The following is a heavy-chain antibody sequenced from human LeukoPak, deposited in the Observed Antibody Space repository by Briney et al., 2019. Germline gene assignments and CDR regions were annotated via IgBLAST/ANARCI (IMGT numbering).Heavy chain of an antibody. CDR2: ISGSGGYT. Sequence: PGGSLRLSCAASGFTFSSYAMSWVRQALGKGPEWVSAISGSGGYTYYADSVKGRLTISRDNSKNTLYLQMNSLRAEDTAVYYCAKEGYYYDSSGYYSSWGQGTLVTVSS. V-gene: IGHV3-23*01. D-gene: IGHD3-22*01. J-gene: IGHJ4*02. CDR3: AKEGYYYDSSGYYSS. CDR1: GFTFSSYA.